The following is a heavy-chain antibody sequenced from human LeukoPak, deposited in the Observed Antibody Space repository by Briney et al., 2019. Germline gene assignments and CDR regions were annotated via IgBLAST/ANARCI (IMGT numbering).Heavy chain of an antibody. V-gene: IGHV4-39*01. Sequence: SETLSLTCTVSGGSISSSSYYWGWIRQPPGKGLEWIGSIYYSGSTYYNPSLKSRVTISVDTSKNQFSLKLSSVTAADTAVYYCARQSRIYLLPAALLAEVWFDPWGQGTLVTVSS. D-gene: IGHD2-2*01. CDR2: IYYSGST. J-gene: IGHJ5*02. CDR1: GGSISSSSYY. CDR3: ARQSRIYLLPAALLAEVWFDP.